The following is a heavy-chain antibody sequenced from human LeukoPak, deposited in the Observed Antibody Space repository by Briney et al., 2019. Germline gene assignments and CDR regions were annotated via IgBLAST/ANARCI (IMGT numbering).Heavy chain of an antibody. CDR2: ISYDGSNK. CDR3: ARDQHYDSNGYSYFDY. D-gene: IGHD3-22*01. V-gene: IGHV3-30-3*01. CDR1: GFTFGSYA. J-gene: IGHJ4*02. Sequence: GRSLRLSCAASGFTFGSYAMHWVRQAPGKGLEWVAVISYDGSNKYYADSVKGRFTISRDNFKNTMYLQMNSLRAEDTAVYYCARDQHYDSNGYSYFDYWGQGTLVTVSS.